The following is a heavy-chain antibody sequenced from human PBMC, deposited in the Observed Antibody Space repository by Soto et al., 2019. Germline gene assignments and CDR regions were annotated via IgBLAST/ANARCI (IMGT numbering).Heavy chain of an antibody. D-gene: IGHD6-19*01. J-gene: IGHJ3*02. V-gene: IGHV1-18*01. Sequence: KLQGRVTMTTDTSTSTAYMELRSLRSDDTAVYYCARSSSGPPPDVFDIWGQGTMVTVSS. CDR3: ARSSSGPPPDVFDI.